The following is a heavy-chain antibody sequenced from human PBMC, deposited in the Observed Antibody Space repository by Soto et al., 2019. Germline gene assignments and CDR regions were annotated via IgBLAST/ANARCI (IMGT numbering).Heavy chain of an antibody. V-gene: IGHV3-74*01. Sequence: EVQLVESGGGLVQPGGSLRLSCAASGFTFSSYWMHWVRQAPGKGLVWVSRINSDGSSTSYADSVKGRFTISRDNAKNTLYLQMNSLRAEDTAVYYCARDADYGDYGVSDAFDIWGQGTMVTVSS. CDR1: GFTFSSYW. J-gene: IGHJ3*02. D-gene: IGHD4-17*01. CDR3: ARDADYGDYGVSDAFDI. CDR2: INSDGSST.